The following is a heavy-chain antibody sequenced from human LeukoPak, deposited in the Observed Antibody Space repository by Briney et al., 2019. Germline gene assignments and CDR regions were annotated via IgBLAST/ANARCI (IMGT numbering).Heavy chain of an antibody. Sequence: RPSESLSLTCTVSGGSISSYYWSWIRQPSGKGLEWIGYIYYSGSTNYNPSLKSRVTISVDTSKNQFSLKLSSVTAADTAVYYCARDPKCYDGAAFDIWGQGTMVTVSS. D-gene: IGHD2-2*01. V-gene: IGHV4-59*01. CDR3: ARDPKCYDGAAFDI. CDR2: IYYSGST. CDR1: GGSISSYY. J-gene: IGHJ3*02.